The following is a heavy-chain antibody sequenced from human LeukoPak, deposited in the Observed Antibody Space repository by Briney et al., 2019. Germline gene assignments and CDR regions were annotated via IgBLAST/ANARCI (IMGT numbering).Heavy chain of an antibody. D-gene: IGHD6-13*01. V-gene: IGHV3-30-3*01. Sequence: GGSLRLSCAASGSTFSSYAMHWVRQAPGKGLEWVAVISYDGSNKYYADSVKGRFTISRDNSKNTLYLQMNSLRAEDTAVYYCPREESWSFDYWGQGTLVTVSS. CDR3: PREESWSFDY. J-gene: IGHJ4*02. CDR2: ISYDGSNK. CDR1: GSTFSSYA.